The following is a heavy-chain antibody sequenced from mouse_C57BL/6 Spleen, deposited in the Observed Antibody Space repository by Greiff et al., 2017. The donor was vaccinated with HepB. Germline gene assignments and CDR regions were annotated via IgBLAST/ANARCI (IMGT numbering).Heavy chain of an antibody. CDR1: GFTFSDYG. CDR2: ISSGSSTI. J-gene: IGHJ4*01. V-gene: IGHV5-17*01. CDR3: ARRDPRAYAMDY. Sequence: EVKLMVSGGGLVKPGGSLKLSCAASGFTFSDYGMHWVRQAPEKGLEWVAYISSGSSTIYYADTVKGRFTISRDNAKNTLFLQMTSLRSEDTAMYYCARRDPRAYAMDYWGQGTSVTVSS. D-gene: IGHD3-3*01.